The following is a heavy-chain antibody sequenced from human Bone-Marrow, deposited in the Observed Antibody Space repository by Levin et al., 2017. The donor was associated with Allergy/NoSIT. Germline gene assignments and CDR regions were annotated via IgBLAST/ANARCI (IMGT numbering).Heavy chain of an antibody. CDR2: ISSSGSTI. Sequence: PGGSLRLSCAASGFTFSSYEMNWVRQAPGKGLEWVSYISSSGSTIYYADSVKGRFTISRDNAKNSLYLQMNSLRAEDTAVYYCARDPSPQYQLPQPTYWYFDLWGRGTLVTVSS. CDR1: GFTFSSYE. V-gene: IGHV3-48*03. J-gene: IGHJ2*01. D-gene: IGHD2-2*01. CDR3: ARDPSPQYQLPQPTYWYFDL.